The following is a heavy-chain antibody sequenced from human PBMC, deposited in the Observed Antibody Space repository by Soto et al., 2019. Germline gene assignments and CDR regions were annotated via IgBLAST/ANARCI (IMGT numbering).Heavy chain of an antibody. Sequence: SETLSLTCTVSGGSISSGCYYWSWIRQDPGKGLEWIGYIYYSGSTYYNPSLKSRVTISVDTSKDQFSLKLSSVTAADTAVYYCERDKIFGVDYYYYGMDVGVHEPKVTVSS. J-gene: IGHJ6*02. D-gene: IGHD3-3*01. CDR2: IYYSGST. CDR3: ERDKIFGVDYYYYGMDV. V-gene: IGHV4-31*03. CDR1: GGSISSGCYY.